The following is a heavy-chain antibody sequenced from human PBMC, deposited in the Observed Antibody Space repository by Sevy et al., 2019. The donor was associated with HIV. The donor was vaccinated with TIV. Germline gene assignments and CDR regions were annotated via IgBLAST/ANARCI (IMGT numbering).Heavy chain of an antibody. D-gene: IGHD6-19*01. J-gene: IGHJ3*02. CDR1: GFTFGDYA. V-gene: IGHV3-49*03. Sequence: GGSLRLSCTASGFTFGDYAMSWFRQAPGKGLEWVGFIRSKAYGGTTEYAASVKGRFTISRDDSKSIAYLQMNSLKTEDTAVYYSTRPALGGWYLRDFDIWGQGTMVTVSS. CDR3: TRPALGGWYLRDFDI. CDR2: IRSKAYGGTT.